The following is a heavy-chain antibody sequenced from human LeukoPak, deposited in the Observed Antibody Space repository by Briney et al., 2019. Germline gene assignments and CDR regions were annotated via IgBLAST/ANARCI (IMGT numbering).Heavy chain of an antibody. D-gene: IGHD6-13*01. CDR2: IYTTGST. J-gene: IGHJ5*02. CDR1: GGSISNYY. CDR3: ARDKNMEAAVIKVWFDP. Sequence: SETLSLTCTVSGGSISNYYWSWIRQPAGKGLEWIGRIYTTGSTNYNPSLESRVTMSIDTSKNQFSLKLSSVTAADTAVYYCARDKNMEAAVIKVWFDPWGQGTLVTVSS. V-gene: IGHV4-4*07.